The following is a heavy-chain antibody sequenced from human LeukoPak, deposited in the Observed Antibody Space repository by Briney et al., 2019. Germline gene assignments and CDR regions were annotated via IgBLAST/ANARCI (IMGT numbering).Heavy chain of an antibody. CDR2: INHSGST. CDR1: GGSFSGYY. D-gene: IGHD6-6*01. V-gene: IGHV4-34*01. J-gene: IGHJ3*02. Sequence: PSETLSLTCAVYGGSFSGYYWSWIRQPPGKGLEWIGEINHSGSTNYNPSLESRVTISVDTSKNQFSLKLSSVTAADTAVYYCARGHPYGSSSGVGAFDIWGQGTMVTVSS. CDR3: ARGHPYGSSSGVGAFDI.